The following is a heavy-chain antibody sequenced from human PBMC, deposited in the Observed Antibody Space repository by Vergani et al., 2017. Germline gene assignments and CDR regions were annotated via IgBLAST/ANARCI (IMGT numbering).Heavy chain of an antibody. J-gene: IGHJ5*02. V-gene: IGHV4-34*01. CDR2: INHSGST. CDR3: ASRRALKVVVTSNWFDP. D-gene: IGHD3-22*01. Sequence: QVQLQQWGAGLLKPSETLSLTCAVYGGSFSGYYWSWIRQPPGKGLEWIGEINHSGSTNYNPSLKSRVTISVDTSKNQFSLTLSSVTAADTAVYYCASRRALKVVVTSNWFDPWGQGTLVTVSS. CDR1: GGSFSGYY.